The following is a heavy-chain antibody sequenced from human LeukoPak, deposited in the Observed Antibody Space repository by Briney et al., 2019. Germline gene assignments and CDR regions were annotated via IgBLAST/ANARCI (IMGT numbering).Heavy chain of an antibody. V-gene: IGHV1-18*01. CDR1: GYTFTSYG. Sequence: GASVKVSCKASGYTFTSYGISWVRQAPGQGLEWMGWISAYNGNTNYAQKLQGRVTMTTDTSTSTAYMELRSLRSDDTAVYYCARDIAAAGNDAFDIWGQGTMVTASS. CDR3: ARDIAAAGNDAFDI. CDR2: ISAYNGNT. D-gene: IGHD6-13*01. J-gene: IGHJ3*02.